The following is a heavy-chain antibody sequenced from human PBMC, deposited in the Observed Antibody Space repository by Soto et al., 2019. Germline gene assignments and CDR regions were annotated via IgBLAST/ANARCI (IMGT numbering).Heavy chain of an antibody. J-gene: IGHJ4*02. CDR1: GFTFSSYG. CDR2: ISYDGNHK. D-gene: IGHD1-26*01. Sequence: PGGSLRLSCAASGFTFSSYGMHWVRQAPGKGLEWVAIISYDGNHKYHADSVKGRFTISRDNSKNTLYLQMNSLRAEDTAVYYCAKERSGDLTEYWGQGTLVTVSS. V-gene: IGHV3-30*18. CDR3: AKERSGDLTEY.